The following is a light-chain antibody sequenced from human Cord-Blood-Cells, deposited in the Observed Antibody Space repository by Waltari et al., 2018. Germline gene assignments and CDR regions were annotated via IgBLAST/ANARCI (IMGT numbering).Light chain of an antibody. J-gene: IGKJ1*01. CDR2: AAS. CDR1: QSISSY. Sequence: DIQMTQSPSSLSASVGDRVTITCRASQSISSYLNWYQQKPGKAPKLLIYAASSLQSGVPSRFSCSGSETDFTLTISSLQPEDFATYYCQQSYSTPPTFGQGTKGEIK. CDR3: QQSYSTPPT. V-gene: IGKV1-39*01.